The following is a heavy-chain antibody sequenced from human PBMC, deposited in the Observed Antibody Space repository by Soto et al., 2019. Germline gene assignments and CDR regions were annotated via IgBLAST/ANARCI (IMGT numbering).Heavy chain of an antibody. CDR3: TCGDYSKGIDY. CDR2: INSNGNTT. J-gene: IGHJ4*02. V-gene: IGHV3-74*03. Sequence: PWGSLSLSCAASGVSFTGYWRHWFSQAPPKGRVWVSRINSNGNTTKYADSVKGRFTISRDNAKNTVYLQINSLRAEDTAIYYCTCGDYSKGIDYWGQGTLVTVSS. D-gene: IGHD4-17*01. CDR1: GVSFTGYW.